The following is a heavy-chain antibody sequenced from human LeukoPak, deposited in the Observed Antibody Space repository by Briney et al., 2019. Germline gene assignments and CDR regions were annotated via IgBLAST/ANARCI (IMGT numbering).Heavy chain of an antibody. CDR2: TSFDGSYK. V-gene: IGHV3-30*18. J-gene: IGHJ4*02. Sequence: GGSLRLSCAASGFTFSNYAMSWVRQVPGKGLEWVAMTSFDGSYKNYADSVKGRFTISRDNSKNRLYLQMNSLRAEDTAVYYCAKEFSGYLASFEYWGQGTLVTVSS. CDR3: AKEFSGYLASFEY. CDR1: GFTFSNYA. D-gene: IGHD3-22*01.